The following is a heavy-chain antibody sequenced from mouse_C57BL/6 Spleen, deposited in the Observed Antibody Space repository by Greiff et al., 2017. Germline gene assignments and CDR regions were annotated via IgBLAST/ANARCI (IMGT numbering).Heavy chain of an antibody. CDR1: GYTFTSYW. CDR3: ARGIYYGSSPYAMDY. CDR2: IDPSDSDT. Sequence: VQLQQPGAELVRPGSSVKLSCKASGYTFTSYWMHWVKQRPIQGLEWIGNIDPSDSDTHYNQKFKDKATLTADKSSSTAYMQLSSLTSEDSAVYYCARGIYYGSSPYAMDYWGQGTSVTVSS. V-gene: IGHV1-52*01. D-gene: IGHD1-1*01. J-gene: IGHJ4*01.